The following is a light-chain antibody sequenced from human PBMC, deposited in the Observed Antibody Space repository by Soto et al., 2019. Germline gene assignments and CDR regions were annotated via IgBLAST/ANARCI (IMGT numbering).Light chain of an antibody. CDR1: RSLQTW. CDR2: QAS. Sequence: IQMTQSPSTLSASVGDIVTIRCRASRSLQTWLAWYPQKPGQAPKLLMYQASSLESGVPSRFSASGSGTEFTLTISSLQPDDVATYYCQHYNSYSEAFGQGTQVDIK. J-gene: IGKJ1*01. CDR3: QHYNSYSEA. V-gene: IGKV1-5*03.